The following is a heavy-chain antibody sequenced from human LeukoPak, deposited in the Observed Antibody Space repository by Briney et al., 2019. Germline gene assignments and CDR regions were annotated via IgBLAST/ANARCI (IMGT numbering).Heavy chain of an antibody. J-gene: IGHJ6*02. V-gene: IGHV4-59*08. D-gene: IGHD5-12*01. CDR3: ARKATRGGYYYGMDV. CDR1: GGSVSSYY. Sequence: SETLSLTCTVSGGSVSSYYWSWIRQPPGKGLEWIGYIYYSGSTNYNPSLKSRVTISVDTSKNQFSLKLSSVTAADTAVYYCARKATRGGYYYGMDVWGQGTTVTVSS. CDR2: IYYSGST.